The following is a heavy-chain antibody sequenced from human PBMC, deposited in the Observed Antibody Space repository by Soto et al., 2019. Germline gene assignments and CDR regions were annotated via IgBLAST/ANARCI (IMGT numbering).Heavy chain of an antibody. CDR2: ISAYNGNT. CDR3: ARAGQYYDSSGYAN. V-gene: IGHV1-18*01. D-gene: IGHD3-22*01. CDR1: GYSFATAG. Sequence: ASVKPCCKASGYSFATAGISWVRQAPGQGLEWMGWISAYNGNTNYDRKLQDRVTMTTNTSTSTAYLELRSLRSDDTAVYYCARAGQYYDSSGYANWGQGTLVTVSS. J-gene: IGHJ4*02.